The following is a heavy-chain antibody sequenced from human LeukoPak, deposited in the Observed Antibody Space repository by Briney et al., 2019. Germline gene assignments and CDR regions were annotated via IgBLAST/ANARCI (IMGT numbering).Heavy chain of an antibody. CDR1: GGTFSSYT. CDR2: IIPILGIA. J-gene: IGHJ4*02. V-gene: IGHV1-69*02. D-gene: IGHD4-17*01. CDR3: ARTDYGDYSADDY. Sequence: ASVKVSCKASGGTFSSYTISWVRPAPGQGLEWMGRIIPILGIANYAQKFQGRVTITADKSTSTAYMELSSLRSEDTAVYYCARTDYGDYSADDYWGQGTLVTVSS.